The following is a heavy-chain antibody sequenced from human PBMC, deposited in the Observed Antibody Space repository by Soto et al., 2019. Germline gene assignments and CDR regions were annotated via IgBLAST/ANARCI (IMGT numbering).Heavy chain of an antibody. J-gene: IGHJ4*02. CDR3: ARDKITGLFDY. CDR1: GGSFSGYY. V-gene: IGHV4-34*01. CDR2: INHSGST. D-gene: IGHD2-8*02. Sequence: QVQLQQWGAGLLKPSETLSLTCAVYGGSFSGYYWTWIRQHPGTGLEWIGEINHSGSTNYNPSLKSRVTISVDTSKNQFSLKLTSVTAVDTAVYYCARDKITGLFDYWGQGTLVTVSS.